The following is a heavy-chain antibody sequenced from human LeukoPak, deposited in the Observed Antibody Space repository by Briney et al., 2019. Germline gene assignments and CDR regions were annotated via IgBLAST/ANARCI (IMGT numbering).Heavy chain of an antibody. CDR3: AKEYCSNSVCHSLDY. V-gene: IGHV3-30*18. J-gene: IGHJ4*02. Sequence: GGSLRLSCAASGFTFSSSGMHWVRQAPGKGLEWVAVISYDGSNKYYAASVKGRFTFSRDNSKNTLYLQMNSLRAEDTAVYYCAKEYCSNSVCHSLDYWGQGTLVTVSS. D-gene: IGHD2-8*01. CDR1: GFTFSSSG. CDR2: ISYDGSNK.